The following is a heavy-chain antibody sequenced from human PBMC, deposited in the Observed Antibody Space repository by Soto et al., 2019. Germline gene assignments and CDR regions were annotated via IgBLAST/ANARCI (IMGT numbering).Heavy chain of an antibody. CDR3: ARDRSKTYDFDI. CDR1: GFTVSSNY. V-gene: IGHV3-66*01. J-gene: IGHJ3*02. Sequence: GGSLRLSCAASGFTVSSNYMSWVRQAPGKGLEWVSVIYSGGSTYYADSVKGRFTISRDNSKNTLYLQMNSLRAEDTAVYYCARDRSKTYDFDIWGPGTMVTLSS. CDR2: IYSGGST.